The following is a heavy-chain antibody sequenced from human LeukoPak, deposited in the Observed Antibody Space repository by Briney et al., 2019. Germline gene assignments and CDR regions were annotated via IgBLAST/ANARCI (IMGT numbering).Heavy chain of an antibody. J-gene: IGHJ5*02. CDR2: INPNNGGT. V-gene: IGHV1-2*02. CDR3: AKDPKIYSGSLNWFDP. D-gene: IGHD1-26*01. Sequence: ASVKVSCKASGYTFTGYYMHWVRQAPGLGLEWMGWINPNNGGTNYAQKFQGRVTMTRDTSISTAYMELSRLRSDDTAVYYCAKDPKIYSGSLNWFDPWGQGTLVTVSS. CDR1: GYTFTGYY.